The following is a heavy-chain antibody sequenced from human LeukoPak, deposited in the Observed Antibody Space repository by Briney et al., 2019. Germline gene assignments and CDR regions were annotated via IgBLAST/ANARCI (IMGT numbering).Heavy chain of an antibody. CDR2: INPSGGST. V-gene: IGHV1-46*01. J-gene: IGHJ5*02. CDR1: GYTFTSYY. D-gene: IGHD3-9*01. CDR3: ARSILRYFDWSRTNWFDP. Sequence: ASVKVSCKASGYTFTSYYMHWVRQAPGQGLEWMGIINPSGGSTSYAQKFQGRVTMTRDTSKNQFSLKLSSVTAADTAVYYCARSILRYFDWSRTNWFDPWGQGTLVTVSS.